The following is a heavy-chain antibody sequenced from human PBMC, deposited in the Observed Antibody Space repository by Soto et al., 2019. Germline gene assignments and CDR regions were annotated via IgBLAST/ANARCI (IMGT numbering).Heavy chain of an antibody. J-gene: IGHJ1*01. CDR2: INPSGGST. D-gene: IGHD2-21*02. CDR1: GDTFSTYT. CDR3: ARGTPAYCGGDCYPGFQH. V-gene: IGHV1-46*03. Sequence: ASVKVSCKASGDTFSTYTITWMRQAPGQGLEWMGIINPSGGSTSYAQKFQGRVTMTRDTSTSTVYMELSSLRSEDTAVYYCARGTPAYCGGDCYPGFQHWGQGTLVTVSS.